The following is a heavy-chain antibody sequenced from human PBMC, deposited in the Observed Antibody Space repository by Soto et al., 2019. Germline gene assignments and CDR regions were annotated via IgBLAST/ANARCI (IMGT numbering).Heavy chain of an antibody. V-gene: IGHV4-4*07. CDR2: IYTSGST. D-gene: IGHD2-15*01. CDR1: GGSISSYY. CDR3: ARDRVVVTPNYYYYGMYV. Sequence: SETLSLTCTVSGGSISSYYWSWIRQPAGKGLEWIGRIYTSGSTNYNPSLKSRVTMSVDTSKNQFSLKLSSVTAADTAVYYCARDRVVVTPNYYYYGMYVWGQGTTVT. J-gene: IGHJ6*02.